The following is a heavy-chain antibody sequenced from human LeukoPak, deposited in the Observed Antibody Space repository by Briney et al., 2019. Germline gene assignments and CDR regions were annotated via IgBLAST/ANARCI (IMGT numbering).Heavy chain of an antibody. J-gene: IGHJ4*02. D-gene: IGHD6-19*01. Sequence: PSETLSLTCTVSGGSVSNGIYYWGWIRQPPGKGLEWIGSIHNVGSTYYNPSLKSRVTVSVDTSKNQFSLNLSSVTAADTAVYYCAKKTYSSGWRVPIDFWGRGTLVTVSS. CDR1: GGSVSNGIYY. V-gene: IGHV4-39*01. CDR2: IHNVGST. CDR3: AKKTYSSGWRVPIDF.